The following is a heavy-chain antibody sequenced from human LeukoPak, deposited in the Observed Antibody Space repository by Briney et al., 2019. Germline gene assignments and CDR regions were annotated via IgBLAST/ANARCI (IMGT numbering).Heavy chain of an antibody. V-gene: IGHV3-21*04. D-gene: IGHD1-26*01. CDR3: SRGSGSYYPPRAFDI. CDR1: GFTFSSYA. Sequence: PGGSLRLSCAASGFTFSSYAMSWVRQAPGKGLEWVSAISGDSRYIYYADSVKGRFTISRDNAKNSLYLQMNSLRAEDTAFYYCSRGSGSYYPPRAFDIWGQGTMVTVPS. CDR2: ISGDSRYI. J-gene: IGHJ3*02.